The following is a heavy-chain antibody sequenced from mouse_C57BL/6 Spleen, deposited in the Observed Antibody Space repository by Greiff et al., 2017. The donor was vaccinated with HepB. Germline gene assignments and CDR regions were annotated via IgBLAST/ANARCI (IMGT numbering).Heavy chain of an antibody. J-gene: IGHJ4*01. D-gene: IGHD1-1*01. CDR2: INPNNGGT. Sequence: VQLQQSGPELVKPGASVKISCKASGYTFTDYYMNWVKQSHGKSLEWIGDINPNNGGTSYNQKFKGKATLTVDKSSSTAYMELRSLTSEDSAVYYCARTPFTTVVAYYAMDYWGQGTSVTVSS. CDR3: ARTPFTTVVAYYAMDY. V-gene: IGHV1-26*01. CDR1: GYTFTDYY.